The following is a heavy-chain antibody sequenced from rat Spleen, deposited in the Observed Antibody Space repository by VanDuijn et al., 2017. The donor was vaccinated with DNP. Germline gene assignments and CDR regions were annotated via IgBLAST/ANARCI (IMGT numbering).Heavy chain of an antibody. CDR2: ISYEGSST. CDR3: ARPYPGRYYFDY. CDR1: GLPFSDYD. D-gene: IGHD1-4*01. Sequence: EVQLVESGGGLVQPGRSMELSCAASGLPFSDYDMAWVRQAPKKGLEWVASISYEGSSTYYGDSVKGRFTIPRDNAKSTLYLQNNSLRSEDTATYYCARPYPGRYYFDYWGQGVMVTVSS. V-gene: IGHV5-22*01. J-gene: IGHJ2*01.